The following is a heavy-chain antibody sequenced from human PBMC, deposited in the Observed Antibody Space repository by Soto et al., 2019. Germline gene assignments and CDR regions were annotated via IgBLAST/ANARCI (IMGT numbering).Heavy chain of an antibody. J-gene: IGHJ6*02. CDR2: ISYDGSNK. Sequence: GGSLRLSCAASGFTFSSYGMHWVRQAPGKGLEWVAVISYDGSNKYYADSVKGRFTISRDNSKNTLYLQMNSLRAEDTAVYYCAKDVKRSPIVVVRNYGMDVWGQGTTVTVSS. V-gene: IGHV3-30*18. D-gene: IGHD2-15*01. CDR1: GFTFSSYG. CDR3: AKDVKRSPIVVVRNYGMDV.